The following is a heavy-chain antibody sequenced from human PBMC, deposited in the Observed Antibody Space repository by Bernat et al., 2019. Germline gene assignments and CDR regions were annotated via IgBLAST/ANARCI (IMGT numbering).Heavy chain of an antibody. D-gene: IGHD6-6*01. CDR2: ISWDGGST. V-gene: IGHV3-43*01. J-gene: IGHJ6*03. Sequence: EVQLVESGGVVVQPGGSLRLSCAASGFTFDDYTMHWVRQAPGKGLEWVSLISWDGGSTYYADSVKGRFTISRDNSKNSLYLQMNSLRAEDTAVYYCARGLDSSSDYYYYMDVWGKGTTVTVSS. CDR1: GFTFDDYT. CDR3: ARGLDSSSDYYYYMDV.